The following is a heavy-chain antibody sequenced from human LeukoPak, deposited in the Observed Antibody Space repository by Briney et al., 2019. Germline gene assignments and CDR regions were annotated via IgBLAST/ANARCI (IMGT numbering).Heavy chain of an antibody. J-gene: IGHJ4*02. CDR3: ARGTSSGWYGFDS. CDR2: IYYSGTT. V-gene: IGHV4-59*01. D-gene: IGHD6-19*01. CDR1: GGSISSYY. Sequence: PSETLSLTCTVSGGSISSYYWSWIRQPPGRGLEWIGYIYYSGTTNYNPSPKSRVTISVDTSKNQFSLKLNSVTAADTAVYYCARGTSSGWYGFDSWGQGTLVTVSS.